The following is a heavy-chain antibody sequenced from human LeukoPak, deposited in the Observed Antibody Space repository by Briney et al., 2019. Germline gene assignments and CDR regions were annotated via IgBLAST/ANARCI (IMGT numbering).Heavy chain of an antibody. D-gene: IGHD1-1*01. CDR1: GFTFDDYG. Sequence: PGGSLRLSCAASGFTFDDYGMSWVRQAPGKGLEWVSGINWNGGSTGYADSVKGRFTISRDNAKNSLYLQMNSLRAEDTALYYCARDSKVRNYYYGMDVWGQGTMVTVSS. J-gene: IGHJ6*02. CDR2: INWNGGST. CDR3: ARDSKVRNYYYGMDV. V-gene: IGHV3-20*04.